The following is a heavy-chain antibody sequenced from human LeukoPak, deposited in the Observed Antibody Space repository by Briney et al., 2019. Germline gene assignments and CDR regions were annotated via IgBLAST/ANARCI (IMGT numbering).Heavy chain of an antibody. Sequence: KPSETLSLTCAVYGGSFSGYYWSWIRQPPGKGREWVGEINHSESTNYNPSLKSRVTISVDTSKNQFSLKLNSVTAADTAVYYCASVSCSSTSCYAFGDPNWFDPWGQGTLVTVSS. J-gene: IGHJ5*02. CDR1: GGSFSGYY. D-gene: IGHD2-2*01. V-gene: IGHV4-34*01. CDR2: INHSEST. CDR3: ASVSCSSTSCYAFGDPNWFDP.